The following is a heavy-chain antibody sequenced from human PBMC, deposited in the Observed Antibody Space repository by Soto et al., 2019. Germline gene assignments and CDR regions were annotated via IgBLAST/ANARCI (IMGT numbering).Heavy chain of an antibody. CDR1: GFIFNDYS. CDR3: ARDRDNWNEWHYFDY. CDR2: ISSSGTYI. J-gene: IGHJ4*02. V-gene: IGHV3-21*01. Sequence: GGSLRLSCAASGFIFNDYSMDWVRQAPEKGLEWVSSISSSGTYIYYADSVKGRFAISRDNAKNVMYLQMDNLRAEDTAVYYGARDRDNWNEWHYFDYWGQGTLVTVSS. D-gene: IGHD1-1*01.